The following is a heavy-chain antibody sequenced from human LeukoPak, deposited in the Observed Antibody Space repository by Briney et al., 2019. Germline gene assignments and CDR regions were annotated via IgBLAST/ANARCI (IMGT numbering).Heavy chain of an antibody. CDR3: ARGGVDIVVVPANNWFDP. J-gene: IGHJ5*02. Sequence: SQTLSLTCTVSGGSISSGGYYWSWIRQHPGKGLEWIGYIYYSGSTYYNPSLKSRVTISVDTSKNQFSLKLSSVTAADTAVYYCARGGVDIVVVPANNWFDPWGQGTLVTVSS. D-gene: IGHD2-2*01. CDR2: IYYSGST. CDR1: GGSISSGGYY. V-gene: IGHV4-31*03.